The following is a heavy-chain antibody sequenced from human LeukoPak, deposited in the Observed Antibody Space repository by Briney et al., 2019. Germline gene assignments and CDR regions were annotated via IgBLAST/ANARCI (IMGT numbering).Heavy chain of an antibody. V-gene: IGHV3-30*18. D-gene: IGHD3-10*01. CDR1: GFPFSSYG. Sequence: GGSLRLSCAASGFPFSSYGMHWVRQAPGKGLEWVAVISYDGSNKYYADSVKGRFTISRDNSKNTLYLQMNSLRAEDTAVYYCAKTGRFLSMVRGGLGYFDYWGQGTLVTVSS. CDR2: ISYDGSNK. J-gene: IGHJ4*02. CDR3: AKTGRFLSMVRGGLGYFDY.